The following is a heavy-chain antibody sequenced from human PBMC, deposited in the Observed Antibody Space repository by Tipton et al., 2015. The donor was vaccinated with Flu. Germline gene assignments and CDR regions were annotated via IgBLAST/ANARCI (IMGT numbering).Heavy chain of an antibody. Sequence: TLSLTCTVSDYSISSGYYWGWIRQPPGKGLEWIGYIYYSGSTNYNPSLKSRVTISVDTSKNQFSLKLSSVTAADTAVYYCAREVGASYFDYWGQGTLVTVSS. CDR2: IYYSGST. V-gene: IGHV4-61*01. CDR3: AREVGASYFDY. J-gene: IGHJ4*02. CDR1: DYSISSGYY. D-gene: IGHD1-26*01.